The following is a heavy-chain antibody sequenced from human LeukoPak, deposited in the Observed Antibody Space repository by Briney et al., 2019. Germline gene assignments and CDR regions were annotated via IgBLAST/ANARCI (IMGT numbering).Heavy chain of an antibody. J-gene: IGHJ4*02. CDR1: GYTFTGYY. V-gene: IGHV1-2*06. CDR2: INPNSGGT. CDR3: ARDHSSGWYPDQVIFDY. D-gene: IGHD6-19*01. Sequence: GASVKVSCKASGYTFTGYYMHWVRQAPGQGLEWMGRINPNSGGTNYAQKFQGRVTMTRDTSISTAYMELSRLRSDDTAVYYCARDHSSGWYPDQVIFDYWGPGTLVTVSS.